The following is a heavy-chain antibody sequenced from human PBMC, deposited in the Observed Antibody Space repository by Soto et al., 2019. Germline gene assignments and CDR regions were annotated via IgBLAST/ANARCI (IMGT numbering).Heavy chain of an antibody. CDR2: TFSGGNT. J-gene: IGHJ6*02. Sequence: ELQLVETGGGLIQTGGSLRLSCAASGFSISSNYIAWVRQPPGKGLEWVSTTFSGGNTEYAASVKGRCSISRDNYKNTLYLQMDNLRGEDTAVYCFARKAPSAIQGWAFGMDVWGQGTTVSVSS. V-gene: IGHV3-53*02. D-gene: IGHD2-21*01. CDR1: GFSISSNY. CDR3: ARKAPSAIQGWAFGMDV.